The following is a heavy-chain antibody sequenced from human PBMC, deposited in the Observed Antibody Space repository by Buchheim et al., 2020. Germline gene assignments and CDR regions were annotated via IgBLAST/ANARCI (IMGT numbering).Heavy chain of an antibody. CDR3: ARVPGYNYEAGDY. J-gene: IGHJ4*02. D-gene: IGHD5-24*01. CDR1: GFTFSSYA. CDR2: ISYDGSNK. V-gene: IGHV3-30*14. Sequence: QVQLVESGGGVVQPGRSLRLSCAASGFTFSSYAMNWVRQAPGKGLEWVAVISYDGSNKYYADSVKGRLTISRDNSKTTLFLQMNSLRPEDTAVYYCARVPGYNYEAGDYWGQGT.